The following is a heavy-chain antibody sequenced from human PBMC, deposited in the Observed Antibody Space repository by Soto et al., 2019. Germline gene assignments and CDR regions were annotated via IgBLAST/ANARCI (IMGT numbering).Heavy chain of an antibody. CDR3: ARGPDDSDVPRWDH. Sequence: QVQLVQSGPEVRKPGASVRLSCATSGYNFNQYYIHWVRQAPGQGLEWMGIINLRGCTTEYAHKFRGRVTVTGDTSTRTAYMELSSLRSEDTAVYFCARGPDDSDVPRWDHWGQGTLITVSS. V-gene: IGHV1-46*02. CDR2: INLRGCTT. D-gene: IGHD4-17*01. CDR1: GYNFNQYY. J-gene: IGHJ4*02.